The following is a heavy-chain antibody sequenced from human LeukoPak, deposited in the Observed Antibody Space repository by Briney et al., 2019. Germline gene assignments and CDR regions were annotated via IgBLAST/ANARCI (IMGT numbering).Heavy chain of an antibody. V-gene: IGHV3-11*01. CDR2: ISSSGSTI. D-gene: IGHD4-17*01. J-gene: IGHJ4*02. Sequence: GGSLRLSCAASEFTFSDYYMSWIRQAPGKGLEWVSYISSSGSTIYYADSVKGRFTISRDNSKNTLYLQMNSLRAEDTAVYYCAKEGDYGDSSDYWGQGTLVTVSS. CDR1: EFTFSDYY. CDR3: AKEGDYGDSSDY.